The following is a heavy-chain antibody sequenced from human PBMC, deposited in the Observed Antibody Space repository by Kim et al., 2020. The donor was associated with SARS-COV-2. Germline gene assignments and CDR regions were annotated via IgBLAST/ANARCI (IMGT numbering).Heavy chain of an antibody. Sequence: SVKVSCKASGGTFSSYAISWVRQAPGQGLEWMGGIIPIFGTANYAQKFQGRVTITADESTSTAYMELSSLRSEDTAVYYCQRITIFGVVISYYYGMDVWGQGTTVTVSS. V-gene: IGHV1-69*13. CDR3: QRITIFGVVISYYYGMDV. D-gene: IGHD3-3*01. J-gene: IGHJ6*02. CDR1: GGTFSSYA. CDR2: IIPIFGTA.